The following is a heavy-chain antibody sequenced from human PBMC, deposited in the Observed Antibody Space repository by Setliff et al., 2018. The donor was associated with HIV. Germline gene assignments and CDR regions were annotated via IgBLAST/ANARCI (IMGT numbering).Heavy chain of an antibody. CDR2: IIPLFGTT. CDR1: GGTFSSYG. V-gene: IGHV1-69*13. D-gene: IGHD3-22*01. Sequence: ASVKVSCKASGGTFSSYGITYGITWVRQAPGQGLEWMGGIIPLFGTTNYAQKFQGRVAITADESTSIAYMEMRSLTSDDTAVYYCARARRDSYDRGRRNHYYIDVWGKGTTVTVSS. J-gene: IGHJ6*03. CDR3: ARARRDSYDRGRRNHYYIDV.